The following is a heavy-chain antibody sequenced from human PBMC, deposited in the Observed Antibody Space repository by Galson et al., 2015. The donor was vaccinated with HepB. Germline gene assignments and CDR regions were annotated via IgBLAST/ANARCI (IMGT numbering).Heavy chain of an antibody. V-gene: IGHV1-24*01. CDR1: GYTLTELS. CDR3: ATAYCSSTSCYTSYYYYGMDV. CDR2: FDPEDGET. J-gene: IGHJ6*02. D-gene: IGHD2-2*02. Sequence: SVKVSCKVSGYTLTELSMHWVRQAPGKGLEWMGGFDPEDGETIYAQKFQGRVTMTEDTSTDTAYMELSSLRSEDTAVYYCATAYCSSTSCYTSYYYYGMDVWGQGTTVTVSS.